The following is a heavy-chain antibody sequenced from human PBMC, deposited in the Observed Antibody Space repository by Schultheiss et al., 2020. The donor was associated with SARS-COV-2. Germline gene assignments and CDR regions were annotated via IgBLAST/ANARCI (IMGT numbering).Heavy chain of an antibody. J-gene: IGHJ3*02. V-gene: IGHV3-30*01. D-gene: IGHD3-22*01. CDR2: ISYDGSNK. Sequence: GGSLRLSCAASGFTFSSYAMSWVRQAPGKGLEWVAVISYDGSNKYYADSVKGRFTISRDNSKNTLYLQMNSLRAEDTAVYYCARDDYYDSSGYYENFAFDIWGQGTMVTVSS. CDR1: GFTFSSYA. CDR3: ARDDYYDSSGYYENFAFDI.